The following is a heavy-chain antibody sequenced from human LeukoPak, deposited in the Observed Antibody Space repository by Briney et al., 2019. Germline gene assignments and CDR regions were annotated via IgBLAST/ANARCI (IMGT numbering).Heavy chain of an antibody. V-gene: IGHV3-74*03. D-gene: IGHD2-2*01. Sequence: PGGSLRLSCAASGFTFSNAWMHWVRQAPGKGLVWVSRINTDGSSTTYADSVKGRFTISRDNAKNTLYLEMNSLRAEDTAVYYCARDRYCTTTRCSDYWGQGTLVTVSS. CDR3: ARDRYCTTTRCSDY. J-gene: IGHJ4*02. CDR1: GFTFSNAW. CDR2: INTDGSST.